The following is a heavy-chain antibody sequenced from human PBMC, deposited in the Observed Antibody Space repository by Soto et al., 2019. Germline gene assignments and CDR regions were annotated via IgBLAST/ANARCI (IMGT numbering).Heavy chain of an antibody. D-gene: IGHD2-15*01. CDR1: GGSISSYY. J-gene: IGHJ3*02. CDR2: IYYSGST. V-gene: IGHV4-59*01. CDR3: ARIYCSGGSCYGVAFDI. Sequence: PSETLSLTCTVSGGSISSYYWSWIRQPPGKGLEWIGYIYYSGSTNYNPSHKSRVTISEDTSKNQFSLKLSSVTAADTAVFYCARIYCSGGSCYGVAFDIWDQGTMVTVSS.